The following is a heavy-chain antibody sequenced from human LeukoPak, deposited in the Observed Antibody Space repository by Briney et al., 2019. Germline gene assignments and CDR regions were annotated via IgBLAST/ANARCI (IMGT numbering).Heavy chain of an antibody. D-gene: IGHD2-15*01. CDR3: ARDFHQREGYCSGGSCPHTTPDY. J-gene: IGHJ4*02. V-gene: IGHV1-46*01. CDR2: INPSGGST. CDR1: GYTFTSYY. Sequence: ASVKVSCKVSGYTFTSYYMHWVRQAPGQGLEWMGIINPSGGSTSYAQKFQGRVTMTRDTSTSTVYMELSSLRSEDTAVYYCARDFHQREGYCSGGSCPHTTPDYWGQGTLVTVSS.